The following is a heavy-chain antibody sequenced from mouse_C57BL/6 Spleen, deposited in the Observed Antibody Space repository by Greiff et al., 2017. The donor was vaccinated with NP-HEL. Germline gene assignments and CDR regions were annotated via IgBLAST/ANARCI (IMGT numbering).Heavy chain of an antibody. V-gene: IGHV1-54*01. J-gene: IGHJ3*01. CDR2: INPGSGGT. D-gene: IGHD1-1*02. CDR3: ARSDGAWFAY. CDR1: GYAFTNYL. Sequence: QVQLQQSGAELVRPGTSVKVSCKASGYAFTNYLIEWVKQRPGQGLEWIGVINPGSGGTNYNEKFKGKATLTADKSSSTAYMQLISLTSEDSAVYFCARSDGAWFAYWGQGTLVTVSA.